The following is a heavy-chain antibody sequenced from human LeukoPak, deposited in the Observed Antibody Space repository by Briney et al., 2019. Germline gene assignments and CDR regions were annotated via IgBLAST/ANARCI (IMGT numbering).Heavy chain of an antibody. D-gene: IGHD3-22*01. CDR2: IYPGDSDT. CDR1: GYSFTSYW. V-gene: IGHV5-51*01. CDR3: ARLPYYYDSSGYYFDY. J-gene: IGHJ4*02. Sequence: GESLKISCKGSGYSFTSYWIGRVRQMPGKGLEWMGIIYPGDSDTRYSPSFQGQVTISADKSISTAYLQWSSLKASDTAMYYCARLPYYYDSSGYYFDYWGQGTLVTVSS.